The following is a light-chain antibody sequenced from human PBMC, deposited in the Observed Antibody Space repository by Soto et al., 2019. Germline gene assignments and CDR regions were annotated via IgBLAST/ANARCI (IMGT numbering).Light chain of an antibody. Sequence: QSVLTQPPSVSGAPGQRVTISCTGSSSNIGAGYDVHWYQQLPGTAPKLLIYGNNNRPSGVPDRFSGSKSGTSASLAITGLQAEDEGDYFCQSYDSSLSVYVVFGGGTQLTVL. CDR1: SSNIGAGYD. CDR2: GNN. CDR3: QSYDSSLSVYVV. J-gene: IGLJ2*01. V-gene: IGLV1-40*01.